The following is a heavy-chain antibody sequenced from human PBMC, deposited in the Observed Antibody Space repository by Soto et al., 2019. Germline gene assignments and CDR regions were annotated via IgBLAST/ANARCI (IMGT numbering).Heavy chain of an antibody. V-gene: IGHV3-23*01. CDR3: ASYYYFNSGSLRNFDY. Sequence: LGGSLRLSCAASGFTFSTYAMSWVRQAPGEGLEWVSTISAGGGSTYYADSVRGRFTISRDNSQNTLYLQMHSLRAEDAAVYYCASYYYFNSGSLRNFDYWGQGTLVTVSS. D-gene: IGHD3-22*01. J-gene: IGHJ4*02. CDR2: ISAGGGST. CDR1: GFTFSTYA.